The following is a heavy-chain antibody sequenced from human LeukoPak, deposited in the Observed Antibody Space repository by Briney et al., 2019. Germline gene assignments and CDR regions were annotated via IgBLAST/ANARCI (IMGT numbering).Heavy chain of an antibody. V-gene: IGHV3-21*01. Sequence: GGSLRLSCAASGFTFSSYSMNWVRQAPGKGLEWLSSISSSSSYIYYADSVKGRFTISRDNAKNSLYLQMNSLRAEDTAVYYCARDKGRGSSDYWGQGTLVTVSS. J-gene: IGHJ4*02. CDR3: ARDKGRGSSDY. D-gene: IGHD1-26*01. CDR2: ISSSSSYI. CDR1: GFTFSSYS.